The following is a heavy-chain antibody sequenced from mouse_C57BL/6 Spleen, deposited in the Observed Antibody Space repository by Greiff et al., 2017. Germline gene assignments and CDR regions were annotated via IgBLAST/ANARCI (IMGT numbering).Heavy chain of an antibody. CDR2: IWRGGST. Sequence: VQLQQSGPGLVQPSPSLSITCTVSGFSLTSYGVHWVRQSPGKGLEWLGVIWRGGSTDYNAAFMSRLSITKDNSKSQVFFKMNSLQADDTAIYYCAQGLTTVVATRFAYWGQGTLVTVSA. J-gene: IGHJ3*01. D-gene: IGHD1-1*01. CDR3: AQGLTTVVATRFAY. CDR1: GFSLTSYG. V-gene: IGHV2-5*01.